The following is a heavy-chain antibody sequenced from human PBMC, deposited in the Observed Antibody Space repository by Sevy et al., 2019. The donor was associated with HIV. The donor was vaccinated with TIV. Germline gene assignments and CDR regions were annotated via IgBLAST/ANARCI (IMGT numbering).Heavy chain of an antibody. J-gene: IGHJ4*02. Sequence: SETLSLTCTVSDGYMSSHYWSWIRQPPGMGLQWIGYIYYSGSTNYNPALKSRVTMSLDTSKNQFSLKLSSVTAADTAVYYCARLLRYNPCFDYWGQGALVTVSS. CDR3: ARLLRYNPCFDY. V-gene: IGHV4-59*11. CDR2: IYYSGST. D-gene: IGHD1-1*01. CDR1: DGYMSSHY.